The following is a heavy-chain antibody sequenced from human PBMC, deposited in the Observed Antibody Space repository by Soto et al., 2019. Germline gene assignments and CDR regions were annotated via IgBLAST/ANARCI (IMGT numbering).Heavy chain of an antibody. CDR1: GYTFTGYF. CDR3: ARERQTGWSTHY. J-gene: IGHJ4*02. Sequence: ASVKVSCKASGYTFTGYFINWMRQAPGQGLEWMGWINPNTGATNYAQNFQGRVTLPRDTSISTAYMELSRLTSDDTAVYYCARERQTGWSTHYWGEGTLVTVSS. D-gene: IGHD6-19*01. V-gene: IGHV1-2*02. CDR2: INPNTGAT.